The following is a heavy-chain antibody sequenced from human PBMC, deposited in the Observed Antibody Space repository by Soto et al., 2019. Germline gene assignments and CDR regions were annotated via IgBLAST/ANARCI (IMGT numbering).Heavy chain of an antibody. D-gene: IGHD6-19*01. CDR1: GDSVSSNSAA. CDR3: ARDHGPYSSGWSPYDY. J-gene: IGHJ4*02. Sequence: PSQTLSLTCAISGDSVSSNSAAWNWIRQSPSRGLEWLGRTYYRSKWYNDYAVSVKSRITINPDTSKNQFSLQLNSVTPEDTAVYYCARDHGPYSSGWSPYDYWGQGTLVTVSS. CDR2: TYYRSKWYN. V-gene: IGHV6-1*01.